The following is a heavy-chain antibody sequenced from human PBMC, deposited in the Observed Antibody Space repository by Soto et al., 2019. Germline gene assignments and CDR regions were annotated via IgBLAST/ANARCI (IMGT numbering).Heavy chain of an antibody. Sequence: EVQLVESGGGLVQPGGSLRLSCAASGFTFSSYWMSWVRQAPGKRPEWVANIKPDGSEKYYVDSVKGRFTISRDNAKNSLFLQMNSLRAEDTAIYYCARDSEWSRSDYWGQGTLVSVSS. J-gene: IGHJ4*02. CDR3: ARDSEWSRSDY. CDR2: IKPDGSEK. CDR1: GFTFSSYW. D-gene: IGHD3-3*01. V-gene: IGHV3-7*01.